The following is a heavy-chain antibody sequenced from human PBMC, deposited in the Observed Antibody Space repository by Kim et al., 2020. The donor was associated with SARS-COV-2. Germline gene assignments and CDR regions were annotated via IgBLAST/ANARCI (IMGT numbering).Heavy chain of an antibody. V-gene: IGHV1-18*01. Sequence: ASVKVSCKASGYTFTSYGISWVRQAPGQGLEWMGWISAYNGNTNYAQKLQGRVTMTTDTSTSTAYMELRSLRSDDTAVYYCASQVDSPWVGWFDPWGQGTLVTVSS. CDR3: ASQVDSPWVGWFDP. CDR1: GYTFTSYG. J-gene: IGHJ5*02. CDR2: ISAYNGNT. D-gene: IGHD5-12*01.